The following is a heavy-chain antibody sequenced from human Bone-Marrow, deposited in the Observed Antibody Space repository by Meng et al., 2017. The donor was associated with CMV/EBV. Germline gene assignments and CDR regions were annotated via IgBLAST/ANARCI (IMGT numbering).Heavy chain of an antibody. CDR3: AKEGSSGFSYYYGMDV. V-gene: IGHV3-30*02. CDR2: IRYDGSNK. D-gene: IGHD3-22*01. J-gene: IGHJ6*02. Sequence: GESLKISCAASGFTFSSYGMHWVRQAPGKGLEWVAFIRYDGSNKYYADSVKGRFTISRDNSKNTLYLQMNSLRAEDTAVYYCAKEGSSGFSYYYGMDVWGQGATVTVSS. CDR1: GFTFSSYG.